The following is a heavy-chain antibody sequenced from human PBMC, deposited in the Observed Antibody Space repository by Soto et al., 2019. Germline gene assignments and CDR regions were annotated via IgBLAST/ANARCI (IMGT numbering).Heavy chain of an antibody. D-gene: IGHD2-2*01. CDR2: IIPIFGTA. CDR1: GGTFGSYA. J-gene: IGHJ5*02. CDR3: ARDIGQVPAAIAGWFDP. V-gene: IGHV1-69*12. Sequence: QVQLVQSGAEVKKRGSSVKVSCKASGGTFGSYAISWVRQAPGQGLEWMGGIIPIFGTANYAQKFQGRVTITADESTSTAYMELSSLRSEDTAVYYCARDIGQVPAAIAGWFDPWGQGTLVTVSS.